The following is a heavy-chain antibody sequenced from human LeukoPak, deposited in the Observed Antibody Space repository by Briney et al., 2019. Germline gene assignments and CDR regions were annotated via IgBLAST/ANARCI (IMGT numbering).Heavy chain of an antibody. CDR1: GYTFTSYG. V-gene: IGHV1-18*01. Sequence: ASVKVSCKASGYTFTSYGISWVRQAPGQGLEWMGWISAYNGNANYAQKVQGRVTMTTDTSTNIVYMDLRSLRSDDTAFYYCARTTSQSIVAAGDHWGQGTLVIVSS. CDR2: ISAYNGNA. D-gene: IGHD2-15*01. J-gene: IGHJ4*02. CDR3: ARTTSQSIVAAGDH.